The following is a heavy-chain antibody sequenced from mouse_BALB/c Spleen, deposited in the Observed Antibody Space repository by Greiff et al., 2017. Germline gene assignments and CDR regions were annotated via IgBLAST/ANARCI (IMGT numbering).Heavy chain of an antibody. CDR3: ARAPMDY. V-gene: IGHV1S56*01. CDR2: IYPGNVNT. J-gene: IGHJ4*01. Sequence: VQLQQSGPELVKPGASVRISCKASGYTFTSYYIHWVKQRPGQGLEWIGWIYPGNVNTKYNEKFKGKATLTADKSSSTAYMQLSSLTSEDSAVYFCARAPMDYWGQGTSVTVSS. CDR1: GYTFTSYY.